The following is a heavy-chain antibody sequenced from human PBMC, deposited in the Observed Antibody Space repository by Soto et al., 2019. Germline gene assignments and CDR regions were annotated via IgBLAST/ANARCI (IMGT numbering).Heavy chain of an antibody. J-gene: IGHJ3*02. CDR1: GFTFSTYS. Sequence: GGSLRLSCAASGFTFSTYSMTWLRQAPGKGLQWVSTISNSGGSTYYIDSVKGRFTISRDNSKNTLYLQMNSLRAEDTAVYYCAKDWTSIWGQGTMVTVSS. V-gene: IGHV3-23*01. CDR3: AKDWTSI. CDR2: ISNSGGST. D-gene: IGHD3-3*01.